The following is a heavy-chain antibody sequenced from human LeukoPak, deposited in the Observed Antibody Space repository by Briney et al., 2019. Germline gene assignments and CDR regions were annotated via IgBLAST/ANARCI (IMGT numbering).Heavy chain of an antibody. CDR1: GGSFSGYY. CDR2: INHSGST. J-gene: IGHJ5*02. Sequence: SETMSLTCADYGGSFSGYYWSWIRQPPGKGLEWIGEINHSGSTNYNPSLKSRVTISVDTSKNQFSLKLSSVTAADTAVYYCARGWYEGSWGQGTLVTVSS. D-gene: IGHD6-13*01. CDR3: ARGWYEGS. V-gene: IGHV4-34*01.